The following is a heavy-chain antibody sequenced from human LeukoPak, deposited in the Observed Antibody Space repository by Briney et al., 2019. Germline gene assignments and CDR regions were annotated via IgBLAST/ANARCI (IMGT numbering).Heavy chain of an antibody. CDR1: GGSFSGYY. D-gene: IGHD3-9*01. Sequence: PSETLSLTCAVYGGSFSGYYWSWIHQPPGKGLEWIGEINHSGSTNYNPSLKSRVTMSVDTSKNQFSLKLSSVTAADTAVYYCARRDYDILTGYLEFDYWGQGTLVTVSS. CDR2: INHSGST. CDR3: ARRDYDILTGYLEFDY. J-gene: IGHJ4*02. V-gene: IGHV4-34*01.